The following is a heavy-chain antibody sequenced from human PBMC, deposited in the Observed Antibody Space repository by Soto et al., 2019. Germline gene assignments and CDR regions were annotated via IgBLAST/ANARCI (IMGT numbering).Heavy chain of an antibody. D-gene: IGHD5-12*01. J-gene: IGHJ4*02. CDR3: ARGSGYSGSGNFDY. Sequence: ASVTVCCKASGYTFTSYGISWVRQAPGQGLEWMGWISAYNGNTNYAQKLQGRVTMTTDTSTSTAYMELRSLRSDDTAVYYCARGSGYSGSGNFDYWGQGTLVTVSS. CDR1: GYTFTSYG. CDR2: ISAYNGNT. V-gene: IGHV1-18*01.